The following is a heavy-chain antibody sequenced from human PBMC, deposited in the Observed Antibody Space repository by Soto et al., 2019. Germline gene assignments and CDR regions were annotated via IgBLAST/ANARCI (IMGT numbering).Heavy chain of an antibody. Sequence: ASVKVSCKASGYTFTSYDINWVRQATGQGLEWVGWMNPNSGNTGYAQKFQGRVTMTRNTSISTAYMELSSLRSEDTAVYYCARRYCSGGSCYSSYYYYMDVWGKGTTVTVS. CDR2: MNPNSGNT. V-gene: IGHV1-8*01. J-gene: IGHJ6*03. CDR3: ARRYCSGGSCYSSYYYYMDV. D-gene: IGHD2-15*01. CDR1: GYTFTSYD.